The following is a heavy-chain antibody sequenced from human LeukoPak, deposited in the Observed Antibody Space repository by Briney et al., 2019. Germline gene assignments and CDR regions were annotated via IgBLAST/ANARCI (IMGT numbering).Heavy chain of an antibody. CDR3: ARDRRGYSYGRTLDY. CDR1: GGSFSGYY. J-gene: IGHJ4*02. Sequence: SETLSLTCAVYGGSFSGYYWSRIRQPPGKGLEWIGEINHSGSTNYNPSLKSRVTISVDTSKNQFSLKLSSVTAADTAVYYCARDRRGYSYGRTLDYWGQGTLVTVSS. CDR2: INHSGST. V-gene: IGHV4-34*01. D-gene: IGHD5-18*01.